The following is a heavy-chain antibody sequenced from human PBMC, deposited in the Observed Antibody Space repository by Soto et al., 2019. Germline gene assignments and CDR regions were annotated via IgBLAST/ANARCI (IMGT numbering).Heavy chain of an antibody. CDR1: GGSISSYY. V-gene: IGHV4-59*12. CDR2: IYYSGST. J-gene: IGHJ4*02. Sequence: PSETLSLTCTVSGGSISSYYWSWIRQPPGKGLEWIGYIYYSGSTNYNPSLKSRVTISVDTSKNQFSLKLSSVTAADTAVYYCARAPTREAAAGISHWGQGTLVTVSS. CDR3: ARAPTREAAAGISH. D-gene: IGHD6-13*01.